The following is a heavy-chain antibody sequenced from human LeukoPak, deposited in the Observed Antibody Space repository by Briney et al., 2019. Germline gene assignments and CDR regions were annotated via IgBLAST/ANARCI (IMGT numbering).Heavy chain of an antibody. CDR2: ISAKNGNT. Sequence: GASVKVSCKASGYTFSNYGMSWVRQAPGQGLEWMGWISAKNGNTDYAQKLQGRVTMTADRSTSTAYMELRSLRAEDTAVYYCAKSRDDRNTWWYSTYYFDYWGQGTLVTVSS. D-gene: IGHD2-15*01. V-gene: IGHV1-18*01. CDR3: AKSRDDRNTWWYSTYYFDY. J-gene: IGHJ4*02. CDR1: GYTFSNYG.